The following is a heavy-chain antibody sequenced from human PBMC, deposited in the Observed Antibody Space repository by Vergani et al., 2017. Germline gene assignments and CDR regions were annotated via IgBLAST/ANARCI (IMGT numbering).Heavy chain of an antibody. CDR2: IIPIFGTA. CDR3: ARGTYYDILRWDXMDV. CDR1: GGTFSSYA. V-gene: IGHV1-69*01. Sequence: QVQLVQSGAEVKKPGSSAKVSCKASGGTFSSYAISWVRQAPGQGLEWMGGIIPIFGTANYAQKFQGRVTITADESTSTAYMELSSLRSEDTAVYYCARGTYYDILRWDXMDVWGKGTTVTVSS. J-gene: IGHJ6*03. D-gene: IGHD3-9*01.